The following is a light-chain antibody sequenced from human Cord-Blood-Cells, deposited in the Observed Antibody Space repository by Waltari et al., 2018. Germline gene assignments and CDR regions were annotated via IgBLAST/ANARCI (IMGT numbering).Light chain of an antibody. CDR2: EVS. CDR3: CSYAGSSTYV. V-gene: IGLV2-23*02. J-gene: IGLJ1*01. Sequence: QSALTQPASVSGSPGQSITISCTGTSSDVGSYNLVSWYQQHPGKAPKLMIYEVSKRPSGVSNRFSGYKSCNTASLTISGLQAEDEADYYCCSYAGSSTYVFGTGTKVTVL. CDR1: SSDVGSYNL.